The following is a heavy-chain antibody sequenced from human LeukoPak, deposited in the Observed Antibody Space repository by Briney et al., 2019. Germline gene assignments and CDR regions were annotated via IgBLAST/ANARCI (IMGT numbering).Heavy chain of an antibody. CDR3: ARVRTCIVGATSCAFDI. D-gene: IGHD1-26*01. V-gene: IGHV4-4*07. CDR1: GGSISSYY. CDR2: IYTSGST. J-gene: IGHJ3*02. Sequence: SETLSLTCTVSGGSISSYYWSWIRQPAGKGLEWIGRIYTSGSTNYNPSLKSRVTMSVDTSKNQFSLKLSSVTAADTAVYYCARVRTCIVGATSCAFDIWGQGTMVTDSS.